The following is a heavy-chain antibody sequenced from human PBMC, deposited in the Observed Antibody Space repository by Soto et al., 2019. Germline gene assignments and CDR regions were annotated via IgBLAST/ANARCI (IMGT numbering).Heavy chain of an antibody. V-gene: IGHV1-69*13. CDR1: GGTFSSYA. CDR2: IIPIFGTA. D-gene: IGHD6-6*01. CDR3: ARGSSSEGGDYYYYGMDV. J-gene: IGHJ6*02. Sequence: GASVKVSCKASGGTFSSYAISWVRQAPGQGLEWMGGIIPIFGTANYAQKFQGRVTITADESTSTAHMELSSLRSEDTAVYYCARGSSSEGGDYYYYGMDVWGQGTTVTVSS.